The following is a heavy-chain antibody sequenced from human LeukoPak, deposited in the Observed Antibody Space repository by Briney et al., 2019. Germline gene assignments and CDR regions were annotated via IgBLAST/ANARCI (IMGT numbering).Heavy chain of an antibody. V-gene: IGHV3-43*01. CDR3: AKEGGTMYFDL. Sequence: GGSLRLSCAASGFNYDAYTIHWVRQAPGKSLEWVSLFSGNGFSTFYADSVEGRFTISRDNSKKSLYLQMNSLRTEDTALYYCAKEGGTMYFDLWGRGTLVTVSS. D-gene: IGHD1-1*01. CDR1: GFNYDAYT. CDR2: FSGNGFST. J-gene: IGHJ2*01.